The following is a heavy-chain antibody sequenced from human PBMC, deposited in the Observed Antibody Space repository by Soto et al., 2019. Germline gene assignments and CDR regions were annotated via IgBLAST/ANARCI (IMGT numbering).Heavy chain of an antibody. CDR2: MTPNSGNT. CDR3: ARTVYNTVVFDH. V-gene: IGHV1-8*02. J-gene: IGHJ5*02. CDR1: GYTFTDYD. Sequence: QVQLMQSGAEVRKPGASVKVSCRASGYTFTDYDINWVRQATGQGLEWLGWMTPNSGNTGYALKFQGRVTLTRDISRSTANMGLSSLPSEDTAVYYSARTVYNTVVFDHWGQGTLVTVSS. D-gene: IGHD4-17*01.